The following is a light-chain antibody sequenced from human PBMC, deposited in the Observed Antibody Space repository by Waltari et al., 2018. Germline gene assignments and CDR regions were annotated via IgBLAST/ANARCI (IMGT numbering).Light chain of an antibody. V-gene: IGLV1-40*01. CDR2: AKN. Sequence: QSVLTQPPSVSGAPGQRVTVSCTGSTSNTGAGDDVQWYKQFPGRAPKRVIYAKNHRPSGVPDRFSATKPGSSGSLASTGLQAEDEADYQCQSYDKILSSWVFGGGTKLTVL. J-gene: IGLJ3*02. CDR1: TSNTGAGDD. CDR3: QSYDKILSSWV.